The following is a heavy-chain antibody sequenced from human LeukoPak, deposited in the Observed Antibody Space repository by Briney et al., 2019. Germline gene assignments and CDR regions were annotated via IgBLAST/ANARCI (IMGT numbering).Heavy chain of an antibody. J-gene: IGHJ3*02. CDR3: ASTRGWYGVGALDI. CDR1: GYTFTSYG. V-gene: IGHV1-18*01. D-gene: IGHD6-19*01. Sequence: ASVKVSCKASGYTFTSYGISWVRQAPGQGLEWMGWISAYNGNTNYAQKLQGRVTMTTDTSTSTAYMELRSLRSDDTAVYYCASTRGWYGVGALDIWGQGTMVTVSS. CDR2: ISAYNGNT.